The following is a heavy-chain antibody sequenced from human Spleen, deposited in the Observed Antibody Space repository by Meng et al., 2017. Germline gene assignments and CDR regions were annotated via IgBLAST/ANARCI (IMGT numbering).Heavy chain of an antibody. J-gene: IGHJ6*02. CDR3: ARDSPQLTYYYYGMDV. V-gene: IGHV3-48*03. Sequence: GGSLRLSCAASGFTFSSYEMNWVRQAPGKGLEWVSYISSSGSTIYYADSVKGRFTISRDNAKNSLYLQMNSLRAEDTAVYYCARDSPQLTYYYYGMDVWGQGTTVTVSS. CDR1: GFTFSSYE. D-gene: IGHD2-2*01. CDR2: ISSSGSTI.